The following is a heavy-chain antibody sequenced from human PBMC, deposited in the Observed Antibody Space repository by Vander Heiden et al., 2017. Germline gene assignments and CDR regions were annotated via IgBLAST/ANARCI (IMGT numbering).Heavy chain of an antibody. CDR1: GFTFSSYG. CDR3: AKFGVGATRGDAFDI. D-gene: IGHD1-26*01. CDR2: ISYDGSNK. V-gene: IGHV3-30*18. J-gene: IGHJ3*02. Sequence: QVQLVESGGGVVQPGRSLRLPCAASGFTFSSYGMHWVRQAPGKGLEWVAVISYDGSNKYYADSVKGRFTISRDNSKNTLYLQVNSLRAEDTAVYYCAKFGVGATRGDAFDIWGQGTMVTVSS.